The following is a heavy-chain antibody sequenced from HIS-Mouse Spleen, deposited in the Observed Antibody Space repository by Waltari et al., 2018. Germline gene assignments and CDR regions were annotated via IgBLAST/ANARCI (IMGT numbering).Heavy chain of an antibody. J-gene: IGHJ3*02. CDR1: GGSVRSGSYY. D-gene: IGHD6-13*01. CDR2: IYYSGST. V-gene: IGHV4-61*01. Sequence: QVQLQESGPGLVKPSETLSLTCTVSGGSVRSGSYYWSWIRQPPGKGLEWIGYIYYSGSTNYTPSLKSRVTISVDTSKNQFSLKLSSVTAADTAVYYCARGRYSSSWYDAFDIWGQGTMVTVSS. CDR3: ARGRYSSSWYDAFDI.